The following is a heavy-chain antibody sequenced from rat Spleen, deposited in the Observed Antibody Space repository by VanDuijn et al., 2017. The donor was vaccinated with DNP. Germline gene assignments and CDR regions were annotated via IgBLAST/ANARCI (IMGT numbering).Heavy chain of an antibody. J-gene: IGHJ2*01. V-gene: IGHV5-7*01. Sequence: EVQLVESGGGLVQPGRSLKLSCAASGFTFSDYNMAWVRQAPKKGLEWVATISYDGSSTYYRDSVKGRFTISRDNAKSTLYLQMDSLRSEDTATYYCARHLEYYDGYYHVGGLFDYWGQGVMVTVSS. CDR2: ISYDGSST. CDR1: GFTFSDYN. CDR3: ARHLEYYDGYYHVGGLFDY. D-gene: IGHD1-12*03.